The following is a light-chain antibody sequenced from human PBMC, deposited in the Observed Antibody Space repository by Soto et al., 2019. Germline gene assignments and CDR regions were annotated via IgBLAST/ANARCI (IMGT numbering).Light chain of an antibody. CDR3: QQYNDWRPVT. V-gene: IGKV3-15*01. J-gene: IGKJ4*01. CDR1: QSVSSN. CDR2: GAS. Sequence: ELVMTQSPAALSLSPGERATLSCRASQSVSSNLAWYQQKPGQAPRLLIYGASTRATGIPARFSGRGSGTEFTLTISSLQSEDFAVYYCQQYNDWRPVTFGGGTKVDIK.